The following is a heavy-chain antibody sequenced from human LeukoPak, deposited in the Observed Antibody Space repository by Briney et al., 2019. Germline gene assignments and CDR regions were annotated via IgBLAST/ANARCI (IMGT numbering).Heavy chain of an antibody. CDR2: IKQGGSEE. V-gene: IGHV3-7*05. J-gene: IGHJ4*02. CDR1: GFTFSSYW. D-gene: IGHD2-21*02. Sequence: GGSLRLSCAASGFTFSSYWMSWVRQAPGKGLDWVANIKQGGSEEYYVDSVKGRFTISRDNAKNSLYLQMNSLRAEDTAVYYCARDIVVVTAYFDYWGQGTLVTVSS. CDR3: ARDIVVVTAYFDY.